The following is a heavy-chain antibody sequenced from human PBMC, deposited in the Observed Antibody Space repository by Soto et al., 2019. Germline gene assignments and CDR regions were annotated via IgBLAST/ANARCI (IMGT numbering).Heavy chain of an antibody. CDR3: TRGPPRVQWFDP. CDR1: CGSVSSGSYY. Sequence: KPWETLSLTCTVSCGSVSSGSYYWSWIRQPPGKGLEWIGHIYFTGSTNYNPSLKSRVTMSLDTSRNQFSLKLSSVTAADTAVYYCTRGPPRVQWFDPWGLGTLVTVSS. CDR2: IYFTGST. V-gene: IGHV4-61*01. J-gene: IGHJ5*02.